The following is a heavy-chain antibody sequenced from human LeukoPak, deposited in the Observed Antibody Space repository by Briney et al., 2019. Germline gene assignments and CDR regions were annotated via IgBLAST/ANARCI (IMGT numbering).Heavy chain of an antibody. CDR1: GGSISSGGYY. J-gene: IGHJ4*02. D-gene: IGHD6-6*01. CDR2: IYHSGST. Sequence: PSETLSLTCTVSGGSISSGGYYWSWIRQPPGKGLEWIGYIYHSGSTYYNPSLKSRVTISVDTSKNQFSLKLSSVTAADTAVYYCARRRIAAPYYFDYWGQGTLVTVSS. CDR3: ARRRIAAPYYFDY. V-gene: IGHV4-30-2*01.